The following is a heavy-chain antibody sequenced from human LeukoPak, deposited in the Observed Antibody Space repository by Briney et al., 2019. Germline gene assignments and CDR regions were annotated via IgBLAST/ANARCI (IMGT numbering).Heavy chain of an antibody. V-gene: IGHV1-8*01. Sequence: ASVKVSCKASGYTFTSYDINWVRQATGQGLEWMGWMNPNSGNTGYAQKFQGRVTMTRNTSISTAYMELSSLRSEDTAVYYCARGDLSVNAFDIWGQGTMVTVSS. CDR2: MNPNSGNT. CDR1: GYTFTSYD. J-gene: IGHJ3*02. CDR3: ARGDLSVNAFDI. D-gene: IGHD4-17*01.